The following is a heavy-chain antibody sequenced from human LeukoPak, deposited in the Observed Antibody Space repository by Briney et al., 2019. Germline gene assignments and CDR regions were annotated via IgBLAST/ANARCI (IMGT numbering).Heavy chain of an antibody. D-gene: IGHD1-26*01. CDR2: INHSGST. CDR3: ARGTSGFYYYGMDV. CDR1: GGSFSGYY. V-gene: IGHV4-34*01. J-gene: IGHJ6*02. Sequence: PSETLSLTCAVYGGSFSGYYWSWIRQPPGKGLEWIGEINHSGSTNYNPSLKSRVTISVDTSKNQFSLKLSSVTAADTAVYYCARGTSGFYYYGMDVWGQGTTVTVSS.